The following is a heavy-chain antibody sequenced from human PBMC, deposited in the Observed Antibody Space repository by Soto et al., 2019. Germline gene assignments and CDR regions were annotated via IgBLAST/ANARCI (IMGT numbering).Heavy chain of an antibody. CDR3: ARDLNYYGSSGEPWFDP. CDR2: IYYSGST. Sequence: KTSETLSLTCTVSGGSISSYYWSWTRQPPGKGLEWIGYIYYSGSTNYNPSLKSRVTISVDTSKNQFPLKLSSVTAADTAVYYCARDLNYYGSSGEPWFDPWGQGTLVTVSS. J-gene: IGHJ5*02. D-gene: IGHD3-22*01. CDR1: GGSISSYY. V-gene: IGHV4-59*01.